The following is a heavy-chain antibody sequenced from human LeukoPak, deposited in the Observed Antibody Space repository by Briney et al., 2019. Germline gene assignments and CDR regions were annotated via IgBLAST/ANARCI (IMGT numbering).Heavy chain of an antibody. Sequence: ASVKVSCKASGYTFTSYGISWVRQAPGQGLEWMGWISAYNGNTNYAQKLQGRVTMTTDTSTSTAYMELRSLRSDDTAVYYCARVDYSDEDFDWLSPYYFDYWGQGTLVTVSS. CDR2: ISAYNGNT. CDR3: ARVDYSDEDFDWLSPYYFDY. J-gene: IGHJ4*02. D-gene: IGHD3-9*01. CDR1: GYTFTSYG. V-gene: IGHV1-18*01.